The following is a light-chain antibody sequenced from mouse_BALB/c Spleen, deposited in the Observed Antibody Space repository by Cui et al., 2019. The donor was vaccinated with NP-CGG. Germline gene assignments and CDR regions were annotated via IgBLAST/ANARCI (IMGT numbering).Light chain of an antibody. CDR1: TGAVTTSNY. CDR2: GTN. Sequence: QAVVTQESAFTTSPGETVTLTCRSSTGAVTTSNYANWIQEKPDHLFTGLIGGTNNRVPGVPARFSGSLIGDKAALTITGAQTEDEAIYFCGLWFNNHWVFGGGTKLTVL. V-gene: IGLV1*01. CDR3: GLWFNNHWV. J-gene: IGLJ1*01.